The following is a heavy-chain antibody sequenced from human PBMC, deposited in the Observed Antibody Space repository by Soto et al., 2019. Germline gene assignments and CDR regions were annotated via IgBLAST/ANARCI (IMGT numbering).Heavy chain of an antibody. D-gene: IGHD1-26*01. CDR1: GGSITGYY. CDR3: ARPITRWELYFKN. Sequence: PSETLSLTCTVSGGSITGYYWSWVRQPPGEGLEWIGYIYYSGSTNYNPSLNSRVTISVDRSKNQFFLKLSSVTAAATAVYYCARPITRWELYFKNWGQGTLVTVSS. J-gene: IGHJ4*02. CDR2: IYYSGST. V-gene: IGHV4-59*01.